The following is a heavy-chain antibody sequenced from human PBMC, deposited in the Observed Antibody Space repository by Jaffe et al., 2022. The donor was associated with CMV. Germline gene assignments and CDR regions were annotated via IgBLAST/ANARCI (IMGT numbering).Heavy chain of an antibody. Sequence: EVQVVESGGGLVQPGGSLRLSCAASGFTFSSYEMNWVRQAPGKGLEWVAYISSTGNTIYYADSVKGRFTISRDNAKNSLYLQMNSLRAEDTAVYYCARLLVTYYYMDVWGKGTTVTVSS. D-gene: IGHD2-21*02. V-gene: IGHV3-48*03. J-gene: IGHJ6*03. CDR2: ISSTGNTI. CDR3: ARLLVTYYYMDV. CDR1: GFTFSSYE.